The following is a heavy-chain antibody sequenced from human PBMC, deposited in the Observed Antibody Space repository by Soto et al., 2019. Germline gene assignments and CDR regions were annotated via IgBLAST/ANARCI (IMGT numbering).Heavy chain of an antibody. D-gene: IGHD3-22*01. CDR1: GFTFSSYA. Sequence: QVQLVESGGGVVQPGRSLRLSCAASGFTFSSYAMHWVRQAPGKGLEWVAVISYDGSNKYYADSVKGRFTITRENYKNTSDLQMNSLRAEDTAVDYFARDRVVVDDYYYYYGMDVWGQGTTVTVSS. V-gene: IGHV3-30-3*01. CDR2: ISYDGSNK. J-gene: IGHJ6*02. CDR3: ARDRVVVDDYYYYYGMDV.